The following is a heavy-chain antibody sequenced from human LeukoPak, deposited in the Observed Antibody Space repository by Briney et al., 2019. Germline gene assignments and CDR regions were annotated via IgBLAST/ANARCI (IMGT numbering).Heavy chain of an antibody. Sequence: SDTLSLTCTVSGGSISGSSYYSGWLRQPPRKGLEWIGSIYYSGSTYYNPSLKSRVTISVDTSKHPFSLKLNSVTAADTAVYYRARHDVTIFGVVSATHFDYWGQGTLVTVSS. CDR3: ARHDVTIFGVVSATHFDY. J-gene: IGHJ4*02. CDR2: IYYSGST. V-gene: IGHV4-39*01. CDR1: GGSISGSSYY. D-gene: IGHD3-3*01.